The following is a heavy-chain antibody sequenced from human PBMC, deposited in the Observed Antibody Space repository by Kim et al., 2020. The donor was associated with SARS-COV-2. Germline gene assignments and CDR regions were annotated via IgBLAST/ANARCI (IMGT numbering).Heavy chain of an antibody. D-gene: IGHD6-13*01. J-gene: IGHJ3*02. CDR3: AKDGEAAAGIWSAFDI. V-gene: IGHV3-9*01. Sequence: SVKGRFTISPDKEKTSLYLQMNSLRAEDTALYYCAKDGEAAAGIWSAFDIWGQGTLVTVSS.